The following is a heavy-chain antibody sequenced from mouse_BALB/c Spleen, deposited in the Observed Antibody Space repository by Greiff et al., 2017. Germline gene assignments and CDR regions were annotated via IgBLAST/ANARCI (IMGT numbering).Heavy chain of an antibody. J-gene: IGHJ2*01. D-gene: IGHD3-1*01. CDR3: ARLGY. CDR2: IDPSNGNT. Sequence: EVQLQQSGAELVKPGASVTLSCTATGFNIKDHYMHWVMQRPEQGLEWIGRIDPSNGNTKYDPKFQGKATITADTSSNTAYLQLSSLTSEDTAVYYCARLGYWGQGTTLTVSS. CDR1: GFNIKDHY. V-gene: IGHV14-3*02.